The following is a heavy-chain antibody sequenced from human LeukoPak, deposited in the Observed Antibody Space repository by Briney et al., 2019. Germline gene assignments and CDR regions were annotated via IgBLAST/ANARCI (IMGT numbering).Heavy chain of an antibody. Sequence: SETLSLTCTGSGGSISSYYGSWGRQPPGKGLEWIGDIYYSGCTNYTPSLKTRLTISVDTSKNQFSLKLSSVTAADTAVYYCARHPVYSSAWTRSYYFDYWGQGTLVTVSS. CDR2: IYYSGCT. D-gene: IGHD6-19*01. J-gene: IGHJ4*02. CDR1: GGSISSYY. V-gene: IGHV4-59*01. CDR3: ARHPVYSSAWTRSYYFDY.